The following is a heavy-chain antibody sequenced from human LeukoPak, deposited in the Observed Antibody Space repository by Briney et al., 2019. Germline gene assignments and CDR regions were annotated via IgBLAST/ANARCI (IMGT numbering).Heavy chain of an antibody. J-gene: IGHJ4*02. CDR2: INQDGSEK. CDR3: ARAYSYVYY. D-gene: IGHD5-18*01. V-gene: IGHV3-7*03. CDR1: GFTFSGYW. Sequence: GGSLRLSCAASGFTFSGYWMSWVRQAPGKGLEWVANINQDGSEKNYVDSVKGRFTISRDNTKNSLYLQMSSLRAEDTAVYYCARAYSYVYYWGQGILVTVSS.